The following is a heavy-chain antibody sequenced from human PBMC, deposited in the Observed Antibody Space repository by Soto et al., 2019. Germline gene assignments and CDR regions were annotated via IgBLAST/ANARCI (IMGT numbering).Heavy chain of an antibody. CDR3: ARVDRWRLFDP. D-gene: IGHD1-1*01. J-gene: IGHJ5*02. Sequence: TLSLTCTVSCGSIIRGDYYWSWIRQPPGKGLEWIGYIYYSGSTYYNPSLKSRVTISVDTSKNQFSLKLSSVTAADTAVYYCARVDRWRLFDPWGQGTLVTVSS. V-gene: IGHV4-30-4*01. CDR2: IYYSGST. CDR1: CGSIIRGDYY.